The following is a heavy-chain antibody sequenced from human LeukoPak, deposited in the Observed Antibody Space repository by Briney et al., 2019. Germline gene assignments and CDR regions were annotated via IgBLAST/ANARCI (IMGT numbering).Heavy chain of an antibody. D-gene: IGHD3-3*01. CDR1: GFTFSSYG. J-gene: IGHJ6*02. CDR3: ARDSRFLEWLLPSYYYYYGMDV. CDR2: ISYDGSNK. V-gene: IGHV3-30*03. Sequence: SGGSLRLSCAASGFTFSSYGMHWVRQAPGKGLEWVAVISYDGSNKYYADSVKGRFTISRDNSKNTLYLQMNSLRAEDTAVYYCARDSRFLEWLLPSYYYYYGMDVWGQGTTVTVSS.